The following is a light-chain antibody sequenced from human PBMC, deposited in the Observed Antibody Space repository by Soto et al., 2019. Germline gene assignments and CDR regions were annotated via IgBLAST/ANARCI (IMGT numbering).Light chain of an antibody. CDR2: GAS. J-gene: IGKJ1*01. CDR3: LQRNNWPPWT. CDR1: QSVSNNY. V-gene: IGKV3D-20*02. Sequence: IVLTQSPGTLSLSPWERATLSCRASQSVSNNYLAWYQQKPGQAPRLLIYGASNRATGIPDRFSGSGSGTDFTLTISGLEPEDFALYYCLQRNNWPPWTFGQGTKVDIK.